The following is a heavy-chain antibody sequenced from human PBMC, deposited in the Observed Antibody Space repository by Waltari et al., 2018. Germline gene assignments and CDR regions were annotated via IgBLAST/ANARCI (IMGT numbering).Heavy chain of an antibody. Sequence: QVQLVESGGGVVQPGRSLRLSCAASGFTFSSSGMHWVRQTPGRGVGVVAVISYDGSRKHYADSVNGRFSISRDNSKNSLSLEMNSLRPEDTAVYYCASCTGGNCYYYGFDVWGQGTTVTVSS. J-gene: IGHJ6*02. D-gene: IGHD2-8*02. CDR3: ASCTGGNCYYYGFDV. V-gene: IGHV3-30*03. CDR1: GFTFSSSG. CDR2: ISYDGSRK.